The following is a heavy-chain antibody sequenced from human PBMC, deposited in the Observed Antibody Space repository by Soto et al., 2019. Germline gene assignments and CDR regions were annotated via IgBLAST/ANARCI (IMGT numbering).Heavy chain of an antibody. CDR1: GLSVSSNY. Sequence: GGSLRLSCAASGLSVSSNYMSWVRQAPGKGLEWVSVIYSGTTTHYADSVKGRFTISRDSSKNTLFLQMNSLRAEDTAVYFCARGYWVQGYGAGTYFDYWGQGTLVTVSS. J-gene: IGHJ4*02. CDR3: ARGYWVQGYGAGTYFDY. V-gene: IGHV3-66*01. CDR2: IYSGTTT. D-gene: IGHD1-1*01.